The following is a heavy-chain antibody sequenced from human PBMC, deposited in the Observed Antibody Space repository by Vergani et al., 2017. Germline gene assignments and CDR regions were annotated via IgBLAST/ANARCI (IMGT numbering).Heavy chain of an antibody. Sequence: QVQLQESGPGLVKPSQTLSLTCTVSGGSISSGSYYWSWIRQPAGKGLEWIGRIYTSGSTNYNPSLKSRVTISVDTSKNQFSLKLSSVTAADTAVYYCARDLGIRYDSSGYPYYYYGMDVWGQGTTVTVSS. V-gene: IGHV4-61*02. CDR2: IYTSGST. J-gene: IGHJ6*02. CDR3: ARDLGIRYDSSGYPYYYYGMDV. CDR1: GGSISSGSYY. D-gene: IGHD3-22*01.